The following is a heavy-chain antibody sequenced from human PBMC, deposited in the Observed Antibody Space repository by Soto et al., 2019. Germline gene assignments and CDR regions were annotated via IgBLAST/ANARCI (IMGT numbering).Heavy chain of an antibody. CDR3: AKEGEHSSGWANFDY. V-gene: IGHV3-23*01. CDR2: INGGGTTT. CDR1: GFTFKNYA. J-gene: IGHJ4*02. D-gene: IGHD6-19*01. Sequence: GGSLRLSCAASGFTFKNYAMSWVRQAPGKGLEWVSAINGGGTTTFYADSVKGRFTISRDNSKNTLYLQMNSLRAEDTAVYYCAKEGEHSSGWANFDYWGQGTLVTVSS.